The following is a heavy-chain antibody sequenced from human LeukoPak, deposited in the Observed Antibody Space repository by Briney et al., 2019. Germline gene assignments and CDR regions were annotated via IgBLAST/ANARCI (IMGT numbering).Heavy chain of an antibody. CDR1: GGSFSGYY. V-gene: IGHV4-34*01. D-gene: IGHD3-10*01. J-gene: IGHJ5*02. CDR3: ARHYYGSGSHTP. Sequence: SETLSLTCAVYGGSFSGYYWSWIRQPPGKGLEWIGEINHSGSTNYNPSLKSRVTISVDTSKNQFSLKLSSVTAADTAVYYCARHYYGSGSHTPWGQGTLVTVSS. CDR2: INHSGST.